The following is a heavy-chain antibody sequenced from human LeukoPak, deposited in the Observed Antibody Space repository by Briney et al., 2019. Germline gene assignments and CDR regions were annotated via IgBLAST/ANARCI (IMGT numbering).Heavy chain of an antibody. Sequence: PGGSLRPSCAASGFTVSSNYMSWVRQAPGKGLEWVASIKPDGSESWYVDSVKGRFTISRDNSKNSLYLQLTSLRAEDTALYYCARVRGRNSFDYWGQGTLVSVSS. D-gene: IGHD1-14*01. V-gene: IGHV3-7*01. J-gene: IGHJ4*02. CDR1: GFTVSSNY. CDR3: ARVRGRNSFDY. CDR2: IKPDGSES.